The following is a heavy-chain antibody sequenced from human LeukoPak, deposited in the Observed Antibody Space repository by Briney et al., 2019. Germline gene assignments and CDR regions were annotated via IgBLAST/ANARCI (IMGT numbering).Heavy chain of an antibody. V-gene: IGHV1-18*01. J-gene: IGHJ5*02. CDR2: ISAYNGNT. D-gene: IGHD2-15*01. CDR1: GYAFNTYG. Sequence: GASVKVSCKASGYAFNTYGISWVRQAPGQGLEWMGWISAYNGNTNYAQKLQGRVTLTTDTSTSTAYMELRSLRSDDTAVYYCAREGYCSGGTCYSTMNWFDPWGQGTLVTVSS. CDR3: AREGYCSGGTCYSTMNWFDP.